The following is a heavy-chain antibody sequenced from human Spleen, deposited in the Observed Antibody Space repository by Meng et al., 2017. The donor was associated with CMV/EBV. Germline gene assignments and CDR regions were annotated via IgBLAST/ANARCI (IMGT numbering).Heavy chain of an antibody. Sequence: SETLSLTCTVSGGSISSSSYYWGWIRQPPGKGLEWIGSIYYSGSTYYNRSLKSRVTTSVDTSKNQFSLKLSSVTAADTAVYFCARGPQVSWLRSRLAAFDIWGQGTMVTVSS. CDR3: ARGPQVSWLRSRLAAFDI. J-gene: IGHJ3*02. CDR1: GGSISSSSYY. D-gene: IGHD5-12*01. CDR2: IYYSGST. V-gene: IGHV4-39*07.